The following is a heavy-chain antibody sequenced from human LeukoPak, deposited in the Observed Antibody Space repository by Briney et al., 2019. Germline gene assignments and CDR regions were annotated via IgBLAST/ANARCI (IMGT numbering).Heavy chain of an antibody. CDR1: GFTFSSYA. D-gene: IGHD3-10*01. J-gene: IGHJ4*02. CDR3: AKDIYPMVRGYFDY. CDR2: ISGSGDST. V-gene: IGHV3-23*01. Sequence: PGGSLRLSCAASGFTFSSYAMTWVRQAPGKGLEWVSVISGSGDSTYYADSVKGRFTISRDNAKNSLYLQMNSLRAEDMALYYCAKDIYPMVRGYFDYWGQGTLVTVSS.